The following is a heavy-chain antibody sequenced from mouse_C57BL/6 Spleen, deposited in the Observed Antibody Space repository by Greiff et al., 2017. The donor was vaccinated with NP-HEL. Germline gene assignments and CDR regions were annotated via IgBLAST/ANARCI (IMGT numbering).Heavy chain of an antibody. V-gene: IGHV1-69*01. Sequence: QVQLQQPGAELVMPGASVKLSCKASGYTFTSYWMHWVKQGPGQGLEWIGEIDPSDSYTNYNQKFKGKSTLTVDKSSSTAYMQLSSLTSEDSAVYYCARGPLPYGNLAYWGQGTLVTVSA. CDR1: GYTFTSYW. D-gene: IGHD2-1*01. J-gene: IGHJ3*01. CDR3: ARGPLPYGNLAY. CDR2: IDPSDSYT.